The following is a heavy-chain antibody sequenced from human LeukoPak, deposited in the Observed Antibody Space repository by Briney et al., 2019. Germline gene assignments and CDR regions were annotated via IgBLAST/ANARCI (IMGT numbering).Heavy chain of an antibody. V-gene: IGHV3-30*02. Sequence: PGGSLRLSCAASGFTFSSYGMHWVRQAPGKGLEWVAFIRFDGNSKNFADSVKGRFTISRDNSKNTLYLQMNSLRVEDTAVYYCAKRPFTWELLDWGQGTLVTVSS. CDR2: IRFDGNSK. J-gene: IGHJ4*02. CDR1: GFTFSSYG. D-gene: IGHD1-26*01. CDR3: AKRPFTWELLD.